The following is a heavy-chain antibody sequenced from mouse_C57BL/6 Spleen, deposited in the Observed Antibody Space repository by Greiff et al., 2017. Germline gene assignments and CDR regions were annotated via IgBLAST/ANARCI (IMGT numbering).Heavy chain of an antibody. J-gene: IGHJ3*01. V-gene: IGHV8-8*01. CDR1: GFSLSTFGMG. CDR2: IWWDDDK. Sequence: QVQLKESGPGILQPSQTLSLTCSFSGFSLSTFGMGVGWIRQPSGKGLEWLAHIWWDDDKYYNPALKSRLTISKDTSKNQVFLKIANVDTADTATYYCARPQLGEGPRFAYWGQGTLVTVSA. D-gene: IGHD4-1*02. CDR3: ARPQLGEGPRFAY.